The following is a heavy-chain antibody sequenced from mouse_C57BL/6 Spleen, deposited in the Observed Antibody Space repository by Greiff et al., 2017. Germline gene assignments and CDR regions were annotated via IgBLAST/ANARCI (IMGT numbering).Heavy chain of an antibody. D-gene: IGHD1-1*01. J-gene: IGHJ3*01. Sequence: EVQLVESGGGLVKPGGSLKLSCAASGFTFSDYGMHWVRQAPEKGLEWVAYISSGSSTIYYADTVKGRFTISRDNAKNTLFLQMTSLRSEDTAMYYCARRDYYGSSYWFAYWGQGTLVTVSA. CDR3: ARRDYYGSSYWFAY. CDR1: GFTFSDYG. CDR2: ISSGSSTI. V-gene: IGHV5-17*01.